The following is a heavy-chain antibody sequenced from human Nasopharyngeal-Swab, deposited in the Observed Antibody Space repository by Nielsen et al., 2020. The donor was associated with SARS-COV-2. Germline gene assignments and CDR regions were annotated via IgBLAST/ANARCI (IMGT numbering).Heavy chain of an antibody. J-gene: IGHJ4*02. V-gene: IGHV3-21*01. Sequence: VRQAPGKGLEWVSSISSSSSYIYYADSVKGRFTISRDNAKNSLYLQMNSLRAEDTAVYYCARDLDSSSPVSGYWGQGTLVTVSS. D-gene: IGHD6-13*01. CDR2: ISSSSSYI. CDR3: ARDLDSSSPVSGY.